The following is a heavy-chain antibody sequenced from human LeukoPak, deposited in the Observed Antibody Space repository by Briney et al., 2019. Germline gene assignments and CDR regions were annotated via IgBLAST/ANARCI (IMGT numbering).Heavy chain of an antibody. CDR1: GFTFSDYW. V-gene: IGHV3-7*01. Sequence: GGSLRLSCAAAGFTFSDYWMSWVRQAPGKGLEWVANIKQDGSEKYYVDSVKGRFTISRDNAKNSLYLQMNSLRAEDTAVYYCAREGGGWYYYYGMDVWGQGTTVTVSS. D-gene: IGHD2-21*01. CDR3: AREGGGWYYYYGMDV. CDR2: IKQDGSEK. J-gene: IGHJ6*02.